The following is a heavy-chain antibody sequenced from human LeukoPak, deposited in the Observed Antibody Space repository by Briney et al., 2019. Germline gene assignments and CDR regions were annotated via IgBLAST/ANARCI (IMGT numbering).Heavy chain of an antibody. CDR3: ARVPCSSTSCYHGDY. CDR1: GFTFTSYG. J-gene: IGHJ4*02. V-gene: IGHV1-18*01. CDR2: IIAYNGNT. Sequence: ASVKVSCKASGFTFTSYGINWARQAPGQGLEWMGWIIAYNGNTNYAQKLQGRVTMTTDTSTSTAYMELRSLRSDDTAAYYCARVPCSSTSCYHGDYWGQGTLVTVSS. D-gene: IGHD2-2*01.